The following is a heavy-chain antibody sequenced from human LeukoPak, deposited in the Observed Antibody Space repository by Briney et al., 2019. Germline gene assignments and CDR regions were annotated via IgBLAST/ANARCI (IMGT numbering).Heavy chain of an antibody. Sequence: SETLSLTCTVSGGSISSSSYYWGWIRQPPGKGLEWIGSTYYSGSTYYNPSLKSRVTISVDTSKNQFSLKLSSVTAADTAVYYCARRGVTTGPDYWGQGTLVAVSS. CDR3: ARRGVTTGPDY. CDR1: GGSISSSSYY. CDR2: TYYSGST. V-gene: IGHV4-39*01. D-gene: IGHD4-11*01. J-gene: IGHJ4*02.